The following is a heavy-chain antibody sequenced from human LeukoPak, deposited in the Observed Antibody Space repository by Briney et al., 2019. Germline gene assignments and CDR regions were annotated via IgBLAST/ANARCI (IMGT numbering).Heavy chain of an antibody. D-gene: IGHD3-9*01. CDR3: ARQDFDWLLPDYWYFDL. CDR2: IYTSGST. J-gene: IGHJ2*01. CDR1: SGSISSYY. Sequence: PSETLSLTCTVSSGSISSYYWGWIRQPAGKGLEWIGRIYTSGSTNYNPSLKSRVTMSVDTSKNQFSLKLSPVTAADTAVYYCARQDFDWLLPDYWYFDLWGRGTLVTVSS. V-gene: IGHV4-4*07.